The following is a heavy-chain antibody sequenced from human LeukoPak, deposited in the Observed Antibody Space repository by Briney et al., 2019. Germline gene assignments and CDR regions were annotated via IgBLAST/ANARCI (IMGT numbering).Heavy chain of an antibody. J-gene: IGHJ6*03. D-gene: IGHD6-13*01. CDR1: GFTFSSYA. Sequence: GGSLRLSCAASGFTFSSYAMSWVRQAPGKGLEWVSAISGSGGSTYYADSVKGRFTISRDNSKNTLYLQMNSLRAEDTAVYYCAKSTIALSWRASYYYMDVWGKGTTVTVSS. CDR3: AKSTIALSWRASYYYMDV. CDR2: ISGSGGST. V-gene: IGHV3-23*01.